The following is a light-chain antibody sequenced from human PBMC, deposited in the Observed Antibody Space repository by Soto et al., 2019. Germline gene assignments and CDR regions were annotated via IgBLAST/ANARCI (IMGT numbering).Light chain of an antibody. CDR1: SSDIGAYNY. CDR3: CSYTTSNTRV. J-gene: IGLJ1*01. Sequence: QPALTQPASVKGSPGRSITFSCTRTSSDIGAYNYVSWYQHHPGRAHKLMIFDVSIRPSGVSNRFSGSKSGNTASLTISGLQAEDEADYYCCSYTTSNTRVFGTGTKVTVL. V-gene: IGLV2-14*03. CDR2: DVS.